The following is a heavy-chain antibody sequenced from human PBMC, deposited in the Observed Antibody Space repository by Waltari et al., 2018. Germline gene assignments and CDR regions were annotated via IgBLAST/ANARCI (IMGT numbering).Heavy chain of an antibody. CDR3: ARTDYDDSRDEDNWFDP. CDR2: VNPNNGDT. V-gene: IGHV1-8*01. CDR1: GYRFRSYD. D-gene: IGHD3-10*01. Sequence: QVQLVQSGAEVKKPGASVKVSCTASGYRFRSYDINGVRQAPGQGREWMGWVNPNNGDTGLAQKFQGRVSLTRDTSTSTAYMELWGLTSDDTAVYYCARTDYDDSRDEDNWFDPWGQGTLVTVSS. J-gene: IGHJ5*02.